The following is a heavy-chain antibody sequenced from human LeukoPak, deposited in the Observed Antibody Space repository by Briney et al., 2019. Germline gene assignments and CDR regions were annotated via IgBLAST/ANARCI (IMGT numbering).Heavy chain of an antibody. Sequence: GEALKISFKGSGCRFTSYWIAWGRRKPGEGLEWMGIIYPGDSDTRYSPSFQGQVTISADKSISTAYLQWSSLKASDTAMYYCARQGSYFDYWAQGTLVTVSS. J-gene: IGHJ4*02. V-gene: IGHV5-51*01. CDR1: GCRFTSYW. CDR3: ARQGSYFDY. CDR2: IYPGDSDT.